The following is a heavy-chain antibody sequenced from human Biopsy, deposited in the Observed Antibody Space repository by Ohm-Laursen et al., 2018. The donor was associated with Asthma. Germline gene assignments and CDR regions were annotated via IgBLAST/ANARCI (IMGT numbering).Heavy chain of an antibody. D-gene: IGHD3-9*01. CDR2: VNTGNGDT. J-gene: IGHJ3*01. Sequence: SSVKVSCKASGYNFISFAIHWVRQAPGQRLEWMGWVNTGNGDTKYSQKFQGRVTITRDTSAGTAYMELRSLRSEDTATYYCARTYYDFLTGQVKDVFGVWGQGTMVTVSS. CDR3: ARTYYDFLTGQVKDVFGV. CDR1: GYNFISFA. V-gene: IGHV1-3*04.